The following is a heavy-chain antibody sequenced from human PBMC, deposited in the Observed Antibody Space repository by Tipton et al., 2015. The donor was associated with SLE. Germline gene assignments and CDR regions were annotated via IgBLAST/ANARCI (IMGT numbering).Heavy chain of an antibody. CDR2: IKQDGSEK. D-gene: IGHD1-26*01. CDR1: GFTFSTYE. CDR3: ARDRVREYFDY. Sequence: SLRLSCAASGFTFSTYEMNWVRQAPGKGLEWVANIKQDGSEKYYVDSVKGRFTISRDNAKNSLYLQMNSLRAEDTAVYYCARDRVREYFDYWGQGTLVTVSS. J-gene: IGHJ4*02. V-gene: IGHV3-7*01.